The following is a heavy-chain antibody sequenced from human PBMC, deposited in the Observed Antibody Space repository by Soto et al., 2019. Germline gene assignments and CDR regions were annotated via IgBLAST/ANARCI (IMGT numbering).Heavy chain of an antibody. CDR3: ARLRLYYYDGTNYYDTDLNFDY. CDR1: GYTFTSYG. J-gene: IGHJ4*02. Sequence: ASVKVSCKASGYTFTSYGVSWVRQAPGQGLEWMGWISAYNANTDYAQKFQGRITMTTDTSTSTAYMELRSLRSDDTAVYYCARLRLYYYDGTNYYDTDLNFDYWGQGALVTVSS. D-gene: IGHD3-22*01. CDR2: ISAYNANT. V-gene: IGHV1-18*01.